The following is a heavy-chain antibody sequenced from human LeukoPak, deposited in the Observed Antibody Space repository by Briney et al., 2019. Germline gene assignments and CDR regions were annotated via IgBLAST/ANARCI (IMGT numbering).Heavy chain of an antibody. CDR1: GFTLSDYY. CDR2: INEDGSNK. V-gene: IGHV3-7*01. CDR3: TRVIVAVPGYFDYFDL. J-gene: IGHJ4*02. D-gene: IGHD6-19*01. Sequence: PGGSLRLSCAASGFTLSDYYMTWIRQAPGKGLEWVANINEDGSNKWHLGSVKGRFTVSRDNARNSLYLQMNSLRVEDTAVYYCTRVIVAVPGYFDYFDLWGQGVLVTVSS.